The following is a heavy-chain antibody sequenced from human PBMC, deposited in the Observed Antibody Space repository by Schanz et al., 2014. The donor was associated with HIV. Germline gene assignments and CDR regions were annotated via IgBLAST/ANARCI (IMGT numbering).Heavy chain of an antibody. CDR2: ITGSGVST. CDR3: AKVVRFAMVTAPYYFDS. Sequence: EVQLLESGGGLVQPGGTLRLTCAASGFTFRSYAMTWVRQAPGKGLDWVSGITGSGVSTYYADSVKGRFTISRDNSKNTLYLQMNSLRADDTAVYYCAKVVRFAMVTAPYYFDSWGQGTLVTVSP. V-gene: IGHV3-23*01. CDR1: GFTFRSYA. D-gene: IGHD2-15*01. J-gene: IGHJ4*02.